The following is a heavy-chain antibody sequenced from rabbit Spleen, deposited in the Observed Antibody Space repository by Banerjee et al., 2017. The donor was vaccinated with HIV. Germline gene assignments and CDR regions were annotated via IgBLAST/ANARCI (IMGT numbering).Heavy chain of an antibody. Sequence: QSLEESGGDLVKPGASLTLTCTASGVSFSSSSYMCWVRQAPGKGLEWIACIDTGGSGFTYFATWAKGRFTCSKTSSTTVTLQVTSLTAADTATYFCTRDDGSGHYIDGYFNLWGPGTLVTVS. J-gene: IGHJ4*01. CDR3: TRDDGSGHYIDGYFNL. CDR2: IDTGGSGFT. CDR1: GVSFSSSSY. V-gene: IGHV1S40*01. D-gene: IGHD1-1*01.